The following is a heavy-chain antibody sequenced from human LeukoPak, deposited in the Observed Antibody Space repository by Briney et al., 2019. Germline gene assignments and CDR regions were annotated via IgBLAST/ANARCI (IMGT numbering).Heavy chain of an antibody. J-gene: IGHJ4*02. D-gene: IGHD6-25*01. Sequence: ASVKVSCKASGYTFTGYYMHWVRQAPGQGLEWMGWINPNSGGTNYAQKFQGRVTMTRDTSISTAYMELSRLRSDDTAVYYCARERTPGSGYGVDYWGQGTVVTVSS. CDR1: GYTFTGYY. V-gene: IGHV1-2*02. CDR3: ARERTPGSGYGVDY. CDR2: INPNSGGT.